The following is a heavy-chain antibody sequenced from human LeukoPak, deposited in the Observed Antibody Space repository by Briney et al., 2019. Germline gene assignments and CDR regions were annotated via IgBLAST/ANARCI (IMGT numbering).Heavy chain of an antibody. CDR1: GGTFSSYA. D-gene: IGHD6-13*01. J-gene: IGHJ4*02. V-gene: IGHV1-69*05. CDR2: IIPIFGTA. Sequence: SVSVSCKASGGTFSSYAISWVRQAPGQGVEWMGGIIPIFGTANYGQKLQGRVSINRDKSIRTAYMEVSRLRSDDTAVYYCARDLGLAAAGTINFDYWGQGPLVTVSS. CDR3: ARDLGLAAAGTINFDY.